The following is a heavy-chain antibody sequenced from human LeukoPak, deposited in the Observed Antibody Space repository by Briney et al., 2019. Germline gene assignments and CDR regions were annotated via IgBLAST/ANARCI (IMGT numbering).Heavy chain of an antibody. Sequence: PGGSLRLSCAAFSGFAMSWVRQAPGRGLEWVSAINGRGDDTYYPDSVKGRFTISRDNSNNTLYLQMNSLRAEDTAVYYCAKGHRSSSSFFDSWGQRILVTVSS. CDR2: INGRGDDT. D-gene: IGHD6-19*01. V-gene: IGHV3-23*01. CDR3: AKGHRSSSSFFDS. CDR1: SGFA. J-gene: IGHJ4*02.